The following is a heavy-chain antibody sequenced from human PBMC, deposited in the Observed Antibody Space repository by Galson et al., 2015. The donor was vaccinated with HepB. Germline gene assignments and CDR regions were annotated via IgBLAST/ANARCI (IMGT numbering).Heavy chain of an antibody. CDR1: GFTFSSYA. Sequence: SLRLSCAASGFTFSSYAMSWVRQAPGKGLEWVSAISGSGGSTYYADSVKGRFTISRDNSKNTLYLQMNSLRAEDTAVYYCAKDVSFGGHGHDYWGQGTLVTVSS. CDR2: ISGSGGST. J-gene: IGHJ4*02. V-gene: IGHV3-23*01. D-gene: IGHD5-12*01. CDR3: AKDVSFGGHGHDY.